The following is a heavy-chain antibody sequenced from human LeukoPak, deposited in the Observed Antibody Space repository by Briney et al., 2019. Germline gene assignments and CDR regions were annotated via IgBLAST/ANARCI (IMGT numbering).Heavy chain of an antibody. J-gene: IGHJ5*02. CDR1: GGSVNSGSYY. CDR3: ARTPHYYDSSGYSNWFDP. V-gene: IGHV4-61*01. D-gene: IGHD3-22*01. CDR2: IYYSGST. Sequence: SETLSLTCTVSGGSVNSGSYYWSWIRQPPGKGLEWIGYIYYSGSTHYNPSLKSRVTISVDTSKNQFSLKLSSVTAADTAVYYCARTPHYYDSSGYSNWFDPWGQGTLVTVSS.